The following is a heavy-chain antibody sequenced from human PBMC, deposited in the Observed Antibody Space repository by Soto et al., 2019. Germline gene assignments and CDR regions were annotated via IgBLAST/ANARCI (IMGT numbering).Heavy chain of an antibody. D-gene: IGHD6-19*01. CDR2: ISGSGGST. CDR1: GFTFSSYA. V-gene: IGHV3-23*01. CDR3: ARDPGIAVAGTLYYFDY. Sequence: GGSLRLSCAASGFTFSSYAMSWVRQAQGKGLEWVSAISGSGGSTYYADSVKGRFTISRDNSKNTLYLQMNSLRAEDTAVYYWARDPGIAVAGTLYYFDYWGQGTMVTVSS. J-gene: IGHJ4*02.